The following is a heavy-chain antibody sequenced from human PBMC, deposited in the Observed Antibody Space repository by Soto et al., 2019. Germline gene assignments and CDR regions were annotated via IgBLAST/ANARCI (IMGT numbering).Heavy chain of an antibody. CDR1: GVSPSTRGKW. D-gene: IGHD3-22*01. J-gene: IGHJ3*02. Sequence: GAGPTPVNPTQTPPLTCTLSGVSPSTRGKWVSWIRQPPGEALEWLALIDWDDDKYYSTSLKTRLTISKATSKNQVVLTMTNMDPVDTATYYCARSYYYDSSGYYFNAFDIWGQGTMFTVS. CDR3: ARSYYYDSSGYYFNAFDI. CDR2: IDWDDDK. V-gene: IGHV2-70*01.